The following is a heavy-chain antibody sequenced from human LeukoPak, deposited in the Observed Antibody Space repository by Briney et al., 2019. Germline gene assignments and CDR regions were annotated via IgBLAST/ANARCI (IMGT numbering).Heavy chain of an antibody. V-gene: IGHV4-59*01. CDR2: FYYSGST. D-gene: IGHD2-2*01. Sequence: SETLSLTCTVSGGSISSYYWSWIRQPPGKGLEWIGYFYYSGSTNYNPSLKSRVTISVDTSKNQFSLKPSSVTAADTAVYYCARVKRGYCSSTSCPLDYWGQGTLVTVSS. CDR1: GGSISSYY. J-gene: IGHJ4*02. CDR3: ARVKRGYCSSTSCPLDY.